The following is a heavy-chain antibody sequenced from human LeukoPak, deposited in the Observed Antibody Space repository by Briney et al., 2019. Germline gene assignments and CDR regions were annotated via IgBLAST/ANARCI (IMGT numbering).Heavy chain of an antibody. CDR1: GYTFTSYD. Sequence: ASVKVSCKASGYTFTSYDINWVRQATGQGLEWRGWMNPNSGNTGYAQKFQGRVTMTRNTSISTAYMELSSLRSEDTAVYYCARVLYGGRKTMVRGVSLLGYWGQGTLVTVSS. D-gene: IGHD3-10*01. V-gene: IGHV1-8*01. CDR2: MNPNSGNT. CDR3: ARVLYGGRKTMVRGVSLLGY. J-gene: IGHJ4*02.